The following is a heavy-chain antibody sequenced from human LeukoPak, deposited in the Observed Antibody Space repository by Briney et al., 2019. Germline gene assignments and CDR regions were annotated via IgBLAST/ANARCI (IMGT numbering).Heavy chain of an antibody. CDR3: STDPRLLIY. CDR1: GFSFSDSY. J-gene: IGHJ4*01. Sequence: GGSLRLSGVVSGFSFSDSYMTWIRQTPGKGLESLAYISGSGHDIYYTDSVKGRFTISRDNAKDSLYLQMNGLRPEDTALYYCSTDPRLLIYWGHGTLVTVSS. CDR2: ISGSGHDI. D-gene: IGHD2-8*01. V-gene: IGHV3-11*01.